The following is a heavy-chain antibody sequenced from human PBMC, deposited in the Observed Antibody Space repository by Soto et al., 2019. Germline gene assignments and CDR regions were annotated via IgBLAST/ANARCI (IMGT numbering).Heavy chain of an antibody. CDR2: IYYSGST. CDR3: ARAPHPLTGELGNCYFDL. J-gene: IGHJ2*01. D-gene: IGHD7-27*01. Sequence: SETLSLTCTVSGGSISSSSYYWGWIRQPPGKGLEWIGSIYYSGSTYYNPSLKSRVTISVDTSKNQFSLKLSSVTAADTAVYYCARAPHPLTGELGNCYFDLWGRGTLVTVSS. CDR1: GGSISSSSYY. V-gene: IGHV4-39*07.